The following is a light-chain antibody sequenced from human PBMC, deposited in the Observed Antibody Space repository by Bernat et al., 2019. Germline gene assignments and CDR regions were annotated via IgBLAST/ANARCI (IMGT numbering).Light chain of an antibody. J-gene: IGLJ1*01. CDR2: STN. Sequence: QSVLTQPPSVSATPGQRVTISCSGSSSNIGSDTVNWYHQVPGTAPKLLIYSTNRRPSGVPDRFSGSTSGTSASLAISGLQSEDEGDYYCASWDSSLKGYVFGTGTKVTVL. CDR3: ASWDSSLKGYV. CDR1: SSNIGSDT. V-gene: IGLV1-44*01.